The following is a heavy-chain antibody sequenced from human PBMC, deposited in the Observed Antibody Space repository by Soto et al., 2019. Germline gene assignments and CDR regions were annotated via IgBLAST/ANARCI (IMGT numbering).Heavy chain of an antibody. D-gene: IGHD4-17*01. CDR3: ARDLLSYGHYGMDV. CDR2: ISSISSYI. J-gene: IGHJ6*02. V-gene: IGHV3-21*01. CDR1: GFTFSSYS. Sequence: GGSLRLSCAASGFTFSSYSMNWARQAPVKGLEWVSSISSISSYIYYADSVKGRFTISRDNAKNSLYLQMNSLRAEDTAVYYCARDLLSYGHYGMDVWGQGTTVTVSS.